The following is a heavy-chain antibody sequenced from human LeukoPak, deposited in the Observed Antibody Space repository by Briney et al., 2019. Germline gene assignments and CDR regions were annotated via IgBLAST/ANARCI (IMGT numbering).Heavy chain of an antibody. V-gene: IGHV4-59*01. Sequence: SETLSLTCTVAGGSISSYYWSWIRQPPGKGLEWIGYIYSSGSTNDNTSLKSRVTISVDTSKNQFSLKLSSVTAADTAVYSCASGSWQWLFWGQGTLVTVSS. D-gene: IGHD6-19*01. CDR2: IYSSGST. CDR3: ASGSWQWLF. CDR1: GGSISSYY. J-gene: IGHJ4*02.